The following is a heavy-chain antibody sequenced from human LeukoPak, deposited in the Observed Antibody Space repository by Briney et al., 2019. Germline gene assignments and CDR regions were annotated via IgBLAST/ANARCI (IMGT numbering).Heavy chain of an antibody. CDR3: ARTRGYCSSTSCHDYFDY. D-gene: IGHD2-2*01. CDR2: INHSGST. CDR1: GGSFSGYY. Sequence: SETLSLTCAVYGGSFSGYYWSWIRQPPGKGLEWIGEINHSGSTNYNPSLKSRVTISVDTSKNQFSLKLSSVTAADTAVYYCARTRGYCSSTSCHDYFDYWGQGTLVTVSS. J-gene: IGHJ4*02. V-gene: IGHV4-34*01.